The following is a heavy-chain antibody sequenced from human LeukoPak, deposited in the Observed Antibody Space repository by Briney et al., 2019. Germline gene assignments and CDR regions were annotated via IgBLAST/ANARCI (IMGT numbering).Heavy chain of an antibody. Sequence: KPSETLSLTCAVYGGSFSGYYWSWIRQPPGKGLEWIGEINHSGSTNYNPSLKSRVTISVDTSKNQFSLKLSSVTAADTAVYYCARLQQGYCSSTSCHRLFDPWGQGTLVTVSS. CDR1: GGSFSGYY. J-gene: IGHJ5*02. CDR2: INHSGST. V-gene: IGHV4-34*01. CDR3: ARLQQGYCSSTSCHRLFDP. D-gene: IGHD2-2*01.